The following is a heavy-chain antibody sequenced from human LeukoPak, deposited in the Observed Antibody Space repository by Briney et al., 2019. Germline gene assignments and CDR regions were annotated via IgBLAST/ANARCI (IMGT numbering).Heavy chain of an antibody. CDR3: AELGITMIGGV. D-gene: IGHD3-10*02. V-gene: IGHV3-48*01. CDR1: GFTFSSYS. Sequence: GGSLRLSCAASGFTFSSYSMNWVRQAPGKGLEWVSYISSSSSTIYYADSVKGRFTISRDNAKNSLYLQMNTLRAEDTAVYYCAELGITMIGGVWGKGTTVTISS. J-gene: IGHJ6*04. CDR2: ISSSSSTI.